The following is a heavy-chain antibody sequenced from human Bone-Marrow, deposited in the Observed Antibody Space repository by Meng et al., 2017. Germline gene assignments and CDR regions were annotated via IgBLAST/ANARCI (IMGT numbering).Heavy chain of an antibody. CDR3: ARERLWFAY. CDR1: GFTFSSYE. D-gene: IGHD3-10*01. Sequence: GGSLRLSCAASGFTFSSYEMNWVRQAPGKGLEWVSYISSSGSTIYYADSVKGRFTISRDNAKNSLYLQMNSLRAEDTAVYYCARERLWFAYWGQGTLVTVCS. J-gene: IGHJ4*02. V-gene: IGHV3-48*03. CDR2: ISSSGSTI.